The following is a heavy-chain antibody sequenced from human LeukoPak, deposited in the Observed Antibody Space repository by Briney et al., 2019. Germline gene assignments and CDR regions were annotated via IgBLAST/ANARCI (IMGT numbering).Heavy chain of an antibody. CDR2: ISGSGDNT. J-gene: IGHJ4*02. CDR1: GFTFNSYA. D-gene: IGHD1-1*01. V-gene: IGHV3-23*01. Sequence: GGSLRLSCVASGFTFNSYAMNWVRQAPGKGLEWVSTISGSGDNTYYADSVKGRFTISRENSNNTLFVQMNSLRVEDTAVYYCAKLERSHFDYWGQGTLVTVSS. CDR3: AKLERSHFDY.